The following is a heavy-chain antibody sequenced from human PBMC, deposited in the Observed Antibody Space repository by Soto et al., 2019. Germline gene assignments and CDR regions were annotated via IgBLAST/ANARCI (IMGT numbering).Heavy chain of an antibody. CDR3: ARLGGYYQALDS. Sequence: WSWIRQPPGKGLEFIGYIYYAGTTTYNPSLKSRVTISVDMSKNQFSLKLSSVIAAYTAVYYCARLGGYYQALDSWCQGTLVSVS. V-gene: IGHV4-59*08. D-gene: IGHD3-22*01. CDR2: IYYAGTT. J-gene: IGHJ4*02.